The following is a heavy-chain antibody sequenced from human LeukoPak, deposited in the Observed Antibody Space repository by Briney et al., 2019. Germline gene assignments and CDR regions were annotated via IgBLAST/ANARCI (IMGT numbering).Heavy chain of an antibody. J-gene: IGHJ4*02. D-gene: IGHD5-18*01. V-gene: IGHV3-30*02. CDR3: AKYGGYSYGSQSGY. Sequence: GGPLRLSCAASGFTFSSYGMHWVRQAPGKGLEWVAFIRYDGSNKYYADSVKGRFTISRDNSKNTLYLQMNSLRAEDTAVYYCAKYGGYSYGSQSGYCGQGTLVTVSS. CDR2: IRYDGSNK. CDR1: GFTFSSYG.